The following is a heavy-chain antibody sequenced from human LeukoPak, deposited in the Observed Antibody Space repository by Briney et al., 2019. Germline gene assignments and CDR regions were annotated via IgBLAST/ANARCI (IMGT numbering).Heavy chain of an antibody. CDR2: ISGSGGST. Sequence: GGSLRLSCAASGFTFSSYAMSWVRQAPGKGLEWVSAISGSGGSTYYADSVKGRFTISRDNAKNSVYLQMNSLRAEDTAVYYCASGSAVAGLGYWGQGTLVTVSS. D-gene: IGHD6-19*01. CDR3: ASGSAVAGLGY. V-gene: IGHV3-23*01. CDR1: GFTFSSYA. J-gene: IGHJ4*02.